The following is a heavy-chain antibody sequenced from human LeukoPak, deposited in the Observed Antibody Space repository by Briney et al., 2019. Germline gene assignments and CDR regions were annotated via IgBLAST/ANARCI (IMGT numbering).Heavy chain of an antibody. D-gene: IGHD2-8*01. CDR1: GYTFTNFG. V-gene: IGHV1-18*01. CDR2: ISVYNGNA. J-gene: IGHJ4*02. Sequence: GASVKVSCKTSGYTFTNFGVSWVRQAPGQGLEWMGWISVYNGNADYAQKFKGRVTMTTDTSTTTAYMELRSLRSDDTAVYYCARVRSYCTNDICHDFWGQGTLVTVSS. CDR3: ARVRSYCTNDICHDF.